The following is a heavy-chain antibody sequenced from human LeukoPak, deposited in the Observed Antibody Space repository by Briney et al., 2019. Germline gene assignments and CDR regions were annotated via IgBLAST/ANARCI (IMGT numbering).Heavy chain of an antibody. J-gene: IGHJ4*02. D-gene: IGHD5-12*01. CDR2: ISNSGSTI. CDR3: AKPQEYSAYDYYFDF. CDR1: RFTFSDYY. V-gene: IGHV3-11*01. Sequence: GGSLRLSCAASRFTFSDYYMSWIRQAPGKGLEWVSYISNSGSTIYYADSVKGRFTISRDNAKNSLYLQMNSLRAEDTAVYYCAKPQEYSAYDYYFDFWGQGTLVTVSS.